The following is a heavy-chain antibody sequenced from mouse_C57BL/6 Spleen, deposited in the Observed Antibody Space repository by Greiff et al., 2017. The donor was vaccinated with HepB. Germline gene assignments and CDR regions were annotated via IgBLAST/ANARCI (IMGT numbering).Heavy chain of an antibody. Sequence: VKLVESGPGLVQPSQSLSITCTVSGFSLTSYGVHWVRQSPGKGLEWLGVIWRGGSTDYNAAFMSRLSITKDNSKSQVFFKMNSLQADDTAIYYCAKEHGSSFYAMDYWGQGTSVTVSS. CDR1: GFSLTSYG. CDR3: AKEHGSSFYAMDY. D-gene: IGHD1-1*01. J-gene: IGHJ4*01. V-gene: IGHV2-5*01. CDR2: IWRGGST.